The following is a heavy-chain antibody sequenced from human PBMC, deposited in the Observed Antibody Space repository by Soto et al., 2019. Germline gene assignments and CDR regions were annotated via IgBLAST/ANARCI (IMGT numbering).Heavy chain of an antibody. V-gene: IGHV2-70*01. CDR2: IDWDDDK. Sequence: SGPTLVNPTQTLTLTCTFSGFSLSTSGMCVSWIRQPPGKALEWLALIDWDDDKYYSTSLKTRLTISKDTSKNQAVLTMTNMEPVDTATYYCARISSGGSYLTAFDIWGQGTMVTVSS. D-gene: IGHD1-26*01. CDR3: ARISSGGSYLTAFDI. J-gene: IGHJ3*02. CDR1: GFSLSTSGMC.